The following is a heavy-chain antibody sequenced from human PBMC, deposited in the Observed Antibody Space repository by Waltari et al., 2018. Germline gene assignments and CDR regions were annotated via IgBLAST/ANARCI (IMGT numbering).Heavy chain of an antibody. CDR1: GFTFSSYA. J-gene: IGHJ4*02. Sequence: QVQLVESGGGVVQPGRSLRLSCAASGFTFSSYAMHWVRQAPGKGLEGVAVISYDGSNKYYADSVKGRFTISRDNSKNTLYLQMNSLRAEDTAVYYCARAAGKQLDYWGQGTLVTVSS. CDR2: ISYDGSNK. CDR3: ARAAGKQLDY. V-gene: IGHV3-30-3*01. D-gene: IGHD1-1*01.